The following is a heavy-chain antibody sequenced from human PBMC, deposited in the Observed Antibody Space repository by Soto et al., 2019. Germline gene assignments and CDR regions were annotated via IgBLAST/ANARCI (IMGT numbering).Heavy chain of an antibody. D-gene: IGHD3-22*01. Sequence: GESLKISWKGSGYSFTSYWLVWVRQMPVKALEWMGIIYPCDSDTRYSPSLQGQVTISADKSISTAYLQWSSLKASDTAMYYCARPHMTYYYDSEYYFDYWGQGTLVTVSS. CDR3: ARPHMTYYYDSEYYFDY. CDR1: GYSFTSYW. V-gene: IGHV5-51*01. CDR2: IYPCDSDT. J-gene: IGHJ4*02.